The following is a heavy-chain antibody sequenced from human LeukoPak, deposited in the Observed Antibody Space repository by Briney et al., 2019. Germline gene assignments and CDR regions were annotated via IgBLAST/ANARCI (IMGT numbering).Heavy chain of an antibody. V-gene: IGHV4-31*03. CDR1: GDSISTGGFY. Sequence: SETLSLTCTVSGDSISTGGFYWTWLRQHPGKGLEWIAYMHNRGSSYYNPSLQSRVAISIDASSNQFSLTLSSVTAADTAVFYCARFLFRGVGGYYFDYWGQGTLVTVSS. J-gene: IGHJ4*02. D-gene: IGHD3-10*01. CDR3: ARFLFRGVGGYYFDY. CDR2: MHNRGSS.